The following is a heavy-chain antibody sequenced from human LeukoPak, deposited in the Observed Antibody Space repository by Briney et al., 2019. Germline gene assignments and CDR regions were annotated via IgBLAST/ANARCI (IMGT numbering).Heavy chain of an antibody. J-gene: IGHJ6*02. CDR3: AKEKAVGYSYGHKSMDV. D-gene: IGHD5-18*01. CDR1: GFTFDDYA. Sequence: GGSLRLSCAASGFTFDDYAMHWVRQAPGKGLEWVSGISWNSGSIGYADSVKGRFTLSRDNAKNSLYLQMNSLRAEDTALYYCAKEKAVGYSYGHKSMDVWGQGTTVTVSS. CDR2: ISWNSGSI. V-gene: IGHV3-9*01.